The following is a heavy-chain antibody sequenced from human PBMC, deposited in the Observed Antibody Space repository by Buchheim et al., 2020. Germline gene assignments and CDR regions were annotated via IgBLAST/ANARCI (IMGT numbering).Heavy chain of an antibody. J-gene: IGHJ6*02. CDR2: ISGDARAT. Sequence: EGQLLESGGHFVQPGGSLRLSCTASGFIFSDYVMNWVRQAPGKGPEWVSGISGDARATYYADSVRGRFTLSRDNSAKTAFLGMNNLRGDDSAVYYCAKDLVGATWFYGIDLWGRGTT. CDR3: AKDLVGATWFYGIDL. V-gene: IGHV3-23*01. CDR1: GFIFSDYV. D-gene: IGHD1-26*01.